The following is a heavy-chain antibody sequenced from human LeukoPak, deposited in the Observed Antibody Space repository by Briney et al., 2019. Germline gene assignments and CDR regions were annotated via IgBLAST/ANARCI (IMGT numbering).Heavy chain of an antibody. CDR3: EADLRYAFDY. D-gene: IGHD3-9*01. CDR2: IRTTAEGAKYA. V-gene: IGHV3-48*02. Sequence: PGGSLRLSCATSGFSFTDYPMNWVRQAPVKGLEWISNIRTTAEGAKYAYYADSVKGRVTISRDDGKNTLYLHMNSLRDDDTAVYYCEADLRYAFDYWGQGILVTVSS. J-gene: IGHJ4*02. CDR1: GFSFTDYP.